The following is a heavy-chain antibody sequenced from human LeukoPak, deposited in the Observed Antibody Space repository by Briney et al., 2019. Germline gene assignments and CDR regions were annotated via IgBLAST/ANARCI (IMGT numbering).Heavy chain of an antibody. Sequence: GGSLRLSCAASGFTFSSYNMNWVRQAPGKGLEWVSYISNSGSSIYYAGSVEGRFTVSRDNAKTSLYLQMNSLRAEDTAVYYCVRESGSGSYSEYWGQGTLVTVSS. D-gene: IGHD3-10*01. J-gene: IGHJ4*02. V-gene: IGHV3-48*01. CDR3: VRESGSGSYSEY. CDR1: GFTFSSYN. CDR2: ISNSGSSI.